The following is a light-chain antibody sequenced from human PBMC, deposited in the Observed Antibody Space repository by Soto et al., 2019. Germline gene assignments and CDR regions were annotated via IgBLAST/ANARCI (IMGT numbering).Light chain of an antibody. CDR1: QTINNY. J-gene: IGKJ4*01. V-gene: IGKV3-11*01. Sequence: EIVLTQSPATLSLSPGERATLSCRASQTINNYLAWYQQKPGQAARLLVYDASYRAIGIPARCSGSVSGTDFTLTISSLEPDDFAVYYCQQRSDWPPRLTFGGGTKVEIK. CDR2: DAS. CDR3: QQRSDWPPRLT.